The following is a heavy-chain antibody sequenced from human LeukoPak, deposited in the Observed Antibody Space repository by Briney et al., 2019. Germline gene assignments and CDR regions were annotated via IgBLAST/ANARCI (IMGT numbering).Heavy chain of an antibody. J-gene: IGHJ4*02. D-gene: IGHD5-18*01. Sequence: SETLSLTCAVYGGSFSGYYWSWIRQPPGKGLEWIGEINHSGSTNYNPSLKSRVTISVDTSKNQFSLKLSSVTAADTAVYYCARVGYSYGPFDYWGQGTLVTVPS. CDR3: ARVGYSYGPFDY. CDR1: GGSFSGYY. CDR2: INHSGST. V-gene: IGHV4-34*01.